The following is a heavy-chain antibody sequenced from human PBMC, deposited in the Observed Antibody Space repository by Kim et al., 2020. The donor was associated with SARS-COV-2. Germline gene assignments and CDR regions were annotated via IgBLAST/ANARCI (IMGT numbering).Heavy chain of an antibody. CDR3: ARHGRYGVWFGENYYYGMDV. CDR1: GGSISSYY. CDR2: IYYSGST. D-gene: IGHD3-10*01. J-gene: IGHJ6*02. V-gene: IGHV4-59*08. Sequence: SQTLSLTCTVSGGSISSYYWSWIRQPPGKGLEWIGYIYYSGSTNYNPSLKSRVTISVDTSKNQFSLKLSSVTAADTAVYYCARHGRYGVWFGENYYYGMDVWGQGTTVTVSS.